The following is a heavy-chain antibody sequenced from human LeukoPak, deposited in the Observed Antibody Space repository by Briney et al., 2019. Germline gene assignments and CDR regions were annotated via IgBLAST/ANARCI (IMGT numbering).Heavy chain of an antibody. D-gene: IGHD2-8*01. Sequence: SETLSLTCAVYGGSFSGYYWSWIRQPPGKGLEWIGEINHSGSTNYNPSLKSRVTISVDTSKNQFSLKLTSVTAADTAVYYCAREAGLIYFYYIDVWGKGTTVTVSS. CDR3: AREAGLIYFYYIDV. J-gene: IGHJ6*03. V-gene: IGHV4-34*01. CDR1: GGSFSGYY. CDR2: INHSGST.